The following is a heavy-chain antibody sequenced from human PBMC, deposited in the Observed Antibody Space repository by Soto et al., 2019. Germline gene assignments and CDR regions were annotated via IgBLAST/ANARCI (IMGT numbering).Heavy chain of an antibody. Sequence: EVQLLESGGGLVRPGGSLRLSCAASGFPFRSYAMGWVRQAPGKGLEWISVISGSGEITLYTDSVKGRFTSSIDFSNNTLSLQMNSLRADDTAIYYCGKVRYLLVDQPLYFESWGQGTLVTVSS. V-gene: IGHV3-23*01. J-gene: IGHJ4*02. CDR3: GKVRYLLVDQPLYFES. D-gene: IGHD3-9*01. CDR1: GFPFRSYA. CDR2: ISGSGEIT.